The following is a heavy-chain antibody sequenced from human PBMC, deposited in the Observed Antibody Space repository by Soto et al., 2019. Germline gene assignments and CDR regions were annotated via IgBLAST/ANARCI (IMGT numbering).Heavy chain of an antibody. CDR2: IIAMFGTA. CDR3: GVPIWGSHRLRNHAMDV. Sequence: SVKVSCKASGGTLTISSHGISWVRQAPGQGLEWMGGIIAMFGTANYAQKFQGRVTITADESTSTAYMELSSLRSEDTAVYYCGVPIWGSHRLRNHAMDVWGQGTAVTVSS. V-gene: IGHV1-69*13. CDR1: GGTLTISSHG. D-gene: IGHD3-16*02. J-gene: IGHJ6*02.